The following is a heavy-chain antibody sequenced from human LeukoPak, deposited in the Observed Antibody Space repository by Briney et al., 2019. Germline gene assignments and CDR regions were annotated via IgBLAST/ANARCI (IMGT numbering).Heavy chain of an antibody. CDR1: GGSISSGGYS. V-gene: IGHV4-30-2*03. J-gene: IGHJ4*02. CDR2: IYYSGST. D-gene: IGHD1-20*01. CDR3: ARRYNWNDGRSLNFDY. Sequence: YPSETLSLTCAVSGGSISSGGYSWSWIRQPPGKGLEWIGSIYYSGSTYYNPSLKSRVAISVDTSKNQFSLKVSSVTAADTAVYYCARRYNWNDGRSLNFDYWGQGTLVTVSS.